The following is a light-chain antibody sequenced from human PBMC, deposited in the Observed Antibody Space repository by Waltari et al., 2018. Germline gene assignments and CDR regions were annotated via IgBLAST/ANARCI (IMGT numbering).Light chain of an antibody. Sequence: QSTLTQPASVSGSPGQSITISCTGTNSDVGGHNYVSWYQHLPGKAPKLMNYAVNKWPSGVSNRFSGSKSGNTASLTICGLQAEDEADYYCSSYTNRDTHVIFGGGTKLTVL. J-gene: IGLJ2*01. CDR1: NSDVGGHNY. V-gene: IGLV2-14*03. CDR3: SSYTNRDTHVI. CDR2: AVN.